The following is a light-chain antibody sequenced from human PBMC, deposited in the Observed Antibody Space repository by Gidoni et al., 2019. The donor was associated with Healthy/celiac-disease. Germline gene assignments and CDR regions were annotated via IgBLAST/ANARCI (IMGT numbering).Light chain of an antibody. Sequence: DIQMTQSPSSLSASVGDRVTITCQASQDISNYLNWYQQKPGKAPKLLIYDASNLETGVPSRFSGSGSGTDFTFTISNLQPGDIATYYCQQYDNLPLTFXGXTKVEIK. CDR3: QQYDNLPLT. J-gene: IGKJ4*01. CDR1: QDISNY. V-gene: IGKV1-33*01. CDR2: DAS.